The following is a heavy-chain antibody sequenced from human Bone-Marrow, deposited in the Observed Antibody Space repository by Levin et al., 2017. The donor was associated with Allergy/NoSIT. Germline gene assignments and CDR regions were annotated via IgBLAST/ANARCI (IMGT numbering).Heavy chain of an antibody. CDR3: VRDNWNDVG. CDR2: INQDGSVI. V-gene: IGHV3-7*01. J-gene: IGHJ4*02. Sequence: LSLTCVASGFSLSDFWMSWVRQAPGKGLEWVANINQDGSVIYFEDSLRGRFTISRDNARNSLYLQMNSLRADDTAVYHCVRDNWNDVGWGQGTLVTVSS. CDR1: GFSLSDFW. D-gene: IGHD1-20*01.